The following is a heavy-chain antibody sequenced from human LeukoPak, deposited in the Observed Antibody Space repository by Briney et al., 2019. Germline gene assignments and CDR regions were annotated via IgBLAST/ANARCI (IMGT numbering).Heavy chain of an antibody. D-gene: IGHD6-13*01. V-gene: IGHV3-33*01. J-gene: IGHJ3*02. CDR2: IWYDGSNK. CDR1: GFTFSSYG. CDR3: ARERAAAGFILAFDI. Sequence: GGSLRLSCAASGFTFSSYGMHWVRQAPGKGLEWVAVIWYDGSNKYYADSVKGRFTISRDNSKNTLYLQMNSLRAEDTAVYYCARERAAAGFILAFDIWGQGTMVTVSS.